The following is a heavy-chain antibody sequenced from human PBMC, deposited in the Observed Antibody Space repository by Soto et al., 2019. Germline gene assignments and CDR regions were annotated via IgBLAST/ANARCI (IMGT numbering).Heavy chain of an antibody. CDR1: GYTFTGYY. V-gene: IGHV1-2*02. Sequence: ASVKVSCKASGYTFTGYYMHWVRQAPGQGLEWMGWINPNSGGTNYAQKFQGRVTMTRDTSISTAYMELSRLRSDDTAVYYCARESSGGSSIRVQGYWGQGTLVTVSS. J-gene: IGHJ4*02. CDR3: ARESSGGSSIRVQGY. D-gene: IGHD2-15*01. CDR2: INPNSGGT.